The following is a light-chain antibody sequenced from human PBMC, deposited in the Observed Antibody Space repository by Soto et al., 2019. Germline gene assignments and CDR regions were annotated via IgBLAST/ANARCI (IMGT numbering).Light chain of an antibody. CDR1: QSISSW. Sequence: DIQMTQSPSPLSASVGDRVTITCRASQSISSWLAWYQQKPGKAPKLLIYDASSLESGVPSRLSGSGSGTEFTLTISSLQPDDFATYYCQQYNSYSPWTFGQGTKVEIK. J-gene: IGKJ1*01. CDR3: QQYNSYSPWT. V-gene: IGKV1-5*01. CDR2: DAS.